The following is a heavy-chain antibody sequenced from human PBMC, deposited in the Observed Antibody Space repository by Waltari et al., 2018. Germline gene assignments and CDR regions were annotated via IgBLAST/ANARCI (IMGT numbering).Heavy chain of an antibody. CDR1: GYTFTSYA. D-gene: IGHD3-22*01. CDR2: INDGNGNT. J-gene: IGHJ3*02. CDR3: ARTYYYDSSGYYDDAFDI. Sequence: QVQLVQSGAEVKKPGASVKVSCKASGYTFTSYAMHWVRQAPGQRLEWMGWINDGNGNTTYSQTCQGRVTMTRDTSASTSYMELSSLRSEDKAVYYCARTYYYDSSGYYDDAFDIWGQGTMVTVSS. V-gene: IGHV1-3*01.